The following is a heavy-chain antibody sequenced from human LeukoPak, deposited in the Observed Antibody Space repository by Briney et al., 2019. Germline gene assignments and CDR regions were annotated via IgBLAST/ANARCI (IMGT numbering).Heavy chain of an antibody. CDR1: GYTFTGYY. D-gene: IGHD3-3*01. V-gene: IGHV1-2*02. J-gene: IGHJ6*03. CDR3: ARTEGLGDYYYYMDV. CDR2: INPNSGGT. Sequence: ASVKVSCKASGYTFTGYYMHWVRQAPGQGLEWMGWINPNSGGTNYAQKFQGRVTMTRDTSISTAYMEPSRLGSDDTAVYYCARTEGLGDYYYYMDVWGKGTTVTISS.